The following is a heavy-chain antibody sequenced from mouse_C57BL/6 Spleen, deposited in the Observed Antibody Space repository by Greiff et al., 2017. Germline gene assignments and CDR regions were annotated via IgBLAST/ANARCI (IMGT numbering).Heavy chain of an antibody. V-gene: IGHV1-82*01. D-gene: IGHD1-1*01. Sequence: VQLKESGPELVKPGASVKISCKASGYAFSSSWMNWVKQRPGKGLEWIGRIYPGDGDTNYNGKFKGKATLTADKSSSTSYMQLSNLTSEDSAVYFCARPPHYYGSSPLDYWGQGTTLTVSS. CDR2: IYPGDGDT. CDR3: ARPPHYYGSSPLDY. J-gene: IGHJ2*01. CDR1: GYAFSSSW.